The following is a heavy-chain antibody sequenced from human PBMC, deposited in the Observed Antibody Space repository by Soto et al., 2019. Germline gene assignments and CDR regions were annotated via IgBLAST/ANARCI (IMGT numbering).Heavy chain of an antibody. V-gene: IGHV3-21*01. J-gene: IGHJ5*02. CDR3: AREAAAATYWFDP. CDR1: GFTFSSYS. Sequence: PGGSLRLSCAASGFTFSSYSMNWVRQAPGKGLEWVSSISSSSSYIYYADSAKGRFTISRDNAKNSLYLQMNSLRAEDTAVYYCAREAAAATYWFDPWGQGTLVTVSS. D-gene: IGHD2-15*01. CDR2: ISSSSSYI.